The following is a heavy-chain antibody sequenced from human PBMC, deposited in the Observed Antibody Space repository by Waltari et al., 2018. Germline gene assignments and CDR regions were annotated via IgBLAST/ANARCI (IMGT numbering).Heavy chain of an antibody. CDR3: ARDDYSNFPDYYYYGMDV. D-gene: IGHD4-4*01. V-gene: IGHV1-2*02. Sequence: QVQLVQSGAEVKKPGASVKVSCKASGYTFTGYYMHWVRQAPGQGLEWMGWINPNSGGTNYAQKFQGRVTMTRDTSISTAYMELSRLRSDDTAVYYCARDDYSNFPDYYYYGMDVWGQGTTVTVSS. CDR1: GYTFTGYY. J-gene: IGHJ6*02. CDR2: INPNSGGT.